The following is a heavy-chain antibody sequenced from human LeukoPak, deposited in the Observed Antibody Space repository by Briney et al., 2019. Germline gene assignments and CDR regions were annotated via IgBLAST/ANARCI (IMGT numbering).Heavy chain of an antibody. J-gene: IGHJ4*02. CDR3: ARELLTTVSTTWDYFDY. CDR1: GFSFSNYG. Sequence: GGSLRLSCAASGFSFSNYGMNWVRQAPGKGLEWMAVIWYDGSNKYHADSVEGRFTISRDNSKNTLYLQMDSLRAEDTAVYYCARELLTTVSTTWDYFDYWGQGTLVTVSS. V-gene: IGHV3-33*01. D-gene: IGHD4-11*01. CDR2: IWYDGSNK.